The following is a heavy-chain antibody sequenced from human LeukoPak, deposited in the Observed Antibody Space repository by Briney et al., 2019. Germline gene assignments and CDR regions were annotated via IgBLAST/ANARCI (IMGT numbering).Heavy chain of an antibody. CDR3: ARPDTLYDSSGYAWDY. Sequence: GGSLRLSCAASGFTFSTYNMNWVRQAPGKGLEWVANIKQDGSEKYYVDSVKGRFTISRDNAKNSLYLQMNSLRAEDTAVYYCARPDTLYDSSGYAWDYWGQGTLVTVSS. CDR2: IKQDGSEK. CDR1: GFTFSTYN. D-gene: IGHD3-22*01. V-gene: IGHV3-7*01. J-gene: IGHJ4*02.